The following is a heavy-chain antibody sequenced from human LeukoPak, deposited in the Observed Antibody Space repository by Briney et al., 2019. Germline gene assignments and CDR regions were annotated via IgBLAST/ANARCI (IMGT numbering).Heavy chain of an antibody. CDR1: GFTFSSYA. D-gene: IGHD3-16*02. V-gene: IGHV3-23*01. J-gene: IGHJ4*02. CDR2: ISGVGGTT. Sequence: GGSLRLSCAASGFTFSSYAMSWVRQAPGKGLEWVSAISGVGGTTFYADSVRGRFTIARDNSKNTLYLQMNSLRAEDTAVYYCAKNPSYQGDSWGQGTLVTVSS. CDR3: AKNPSYQGDS.